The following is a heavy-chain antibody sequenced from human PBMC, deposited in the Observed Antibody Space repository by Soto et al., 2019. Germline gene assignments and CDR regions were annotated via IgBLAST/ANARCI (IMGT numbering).Heavy chain of an antibody. J-gene: IGHJ4*02. Sequence: GGSLRLSCAASGFTFSSYAMSWVRQAPGKGLEWVSAISGSGGSTYYADSVKGRFTISRDNSKDTLYLQMNSLRAEDTAVYYCAKVPYYYDSSRRYYFDYWGQGTLVTVSS. V-gene: IGHV3-23*01. CDR3: AKVPYYYDSSRRYYFDY. D-gene: IGHD3-22*01. CDR2: ISGSGGST. CDR1: GFTFSSYA.